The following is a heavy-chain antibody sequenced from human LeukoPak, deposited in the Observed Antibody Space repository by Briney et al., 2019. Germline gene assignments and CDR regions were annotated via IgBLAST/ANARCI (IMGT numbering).Heavy chain of an antibody. CDR1: GYSISSGYY. D-gene: IGHD5-12*01. CDR3: ARDSVYAGGYDYPFAFDI. CDR2: IYYSGST. Sequence: SETLSLTCTVSGYSISSGYYWGWIRQPPGKGLEWIGYIYYSGSTNYNPSLKSRVTISVDTSKNQFSLKLSSVTAADTAVYYCARDSVYAGGYDYPFAFDIWGQGTMVTVSS. V-gene: IGHV4-61*01. J-gene: IGHJ3*02.